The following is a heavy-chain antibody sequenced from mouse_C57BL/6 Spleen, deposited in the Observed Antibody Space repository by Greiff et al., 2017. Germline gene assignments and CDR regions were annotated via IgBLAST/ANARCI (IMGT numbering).Heavy chain of an antibody. Sequence: QVQLKQSGPELVKPGASVKISCKASGYSFTSYYIHWVKQRPGQGLEWIGWIYPGSGNTKYNEKFKGKATLTADTSSSTAYMQLSSLTSEDSAVYYCARGDGAYFDYWGQGTTLTVSS. D-gene: IGHD2-3*01. J-gene: IGHJ2*01. CDR2: IYPGSGNT. CDR1: GYSFTSYY. CDR3: ARGDGAYFDY. V-gene: IGHV1-66*01.